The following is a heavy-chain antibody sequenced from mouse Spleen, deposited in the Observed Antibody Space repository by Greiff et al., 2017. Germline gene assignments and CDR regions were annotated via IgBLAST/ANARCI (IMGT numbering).Heavy chain of an antibody. J-gene: IGHJ2*01. Sequence: QVQLKQSGAELAKPGASVKLSCKASGYTFTSYWMHWVKQRPGQGLEWIGYINPSSGYTKYNQKFKDKATLTADKSSSTAYMQLSSLTYEDSAVYYCARNSITTVVPFDYWGQGTTLTVSS. D-gene: IGHD1-1*01. CDR3: ARNSITTVVPFDY. V-gene: IGHV1-7*01. CDR2: INPSSGYT. CDR1: GYTFTSYW.